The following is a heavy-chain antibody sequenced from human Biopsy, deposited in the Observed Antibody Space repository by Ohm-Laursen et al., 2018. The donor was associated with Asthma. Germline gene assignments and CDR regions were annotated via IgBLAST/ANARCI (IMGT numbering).Heavy chain of an antibody. V-gene: IGHV3-7*03. CDR2: IKHDGSEN. CDR3: AKVRSDWVITESFDY. D-gene: IGHD3-22*01. J-gene: IGHJ4*02. Sequence: SLRLSCAASGFTFGDYWMSWVRQVPGKGLEWVANIKHDGSENNHVDSLKGRFTISRDNAKNSVFLHMDSLRPEDTAFYYCAKVRSDWVITESFDYWGQGVLVTVSS. CDR1: GFTFGDYW.